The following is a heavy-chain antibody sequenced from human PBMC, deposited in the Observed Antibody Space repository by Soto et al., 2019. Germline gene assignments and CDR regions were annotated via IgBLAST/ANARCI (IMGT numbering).Heavy chain of an antibody. CDR3: ARHRTMIVVVPYFDY. V-gene: IGHV3-21*04. CDR1: GFTFSSYS. Sequence: PGGSLRLSCAASGFTFSSYSMNWVRQAPGKGLEWVSSISSSSSYIYYADSVKGRFTISRDNAKNSLYLQMNSLRAADTAVYYCARHRTMIVVVPYFDYWGQGTLVTVSS. D-gene: IGHD3-22*01. CDR2: ISSSSSYI. J-gene: IGHJ4*02.